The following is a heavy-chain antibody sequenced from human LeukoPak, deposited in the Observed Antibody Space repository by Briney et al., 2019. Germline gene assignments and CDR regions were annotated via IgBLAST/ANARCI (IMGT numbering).Heavy chain of an antibody. CDR3: ARWGASIPTKNDY. V-gene: IGHV3-21*01. Sequence: PGGSLRLSCAASGFTFSSYSMNWVRQAPGKGLEWVSSISSSSSYIYYADSVKGRFTISRDNAKSSLYLQMNSLRAEDTAVYYCARWGASIPTKNDYWGQGTLVTVSS. J-gene: IGHJ4*02. D-gene: IGHD2-2*02. CDR1: GFTFSSYS. CDR2: ISSSSSYI.